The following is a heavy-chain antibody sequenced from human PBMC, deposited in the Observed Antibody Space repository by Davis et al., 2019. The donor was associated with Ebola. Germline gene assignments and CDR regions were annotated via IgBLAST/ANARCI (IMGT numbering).Heavy chain of an antibody. CDR2: INAGNGNT. CDR1: GYTFTSYA. CDR3: ARDSFLWWPYSYYGMDV. D-gene: IGHD2/OR15-2a*01. J-gene: IGHJ6*02. Sequence: ASVKVSCKASGYTFTSYAMHWVRQAPGQRLEWMGWINAGNGNTKYSQKFQGRVTMTTDTSTSTAYMELRSLRSDDTAVYYCARDSFLWWPYSYYGMDVWGQGTTVTVSS. V-gene: IGHV1-3*01.